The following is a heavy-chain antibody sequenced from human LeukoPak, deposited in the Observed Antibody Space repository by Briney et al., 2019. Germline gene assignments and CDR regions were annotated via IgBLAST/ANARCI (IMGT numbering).Heavy chain of an antibody. CDR1: GFFFSSYV. V-gene: IGHV3-23*01. J-gene: IGHJ3*01. CDR3: AIGERFIDAFEF. CDR2: ISGSGDKT. Sequence: GGSLRLSCAASGFFFSSYVMTWVRQAPGKGLEWVSGISGSGDKTYYADSVTGRFTISRDNSKDTLYLQMNSLRADDTAVYYCAIGERFIDAFEFWGQGTMVTVSS.